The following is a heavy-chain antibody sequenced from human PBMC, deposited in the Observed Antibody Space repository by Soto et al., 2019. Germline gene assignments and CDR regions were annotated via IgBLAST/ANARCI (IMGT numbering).Heavy chain of an antibody. J-gene: IGHJ4*02. CDR1: GFTFSSYG. Sequence: PGGSLRLSCAASGFTFSSYGMHWVRQAPGKGLEWVAVISYDGSNKYYADSVKGRFTISRDNSKNTLYLQMNSLRAEDTAVYYCAKWSSNYGPFDYWGQGTLVTVSS. CDR3: AKWSSNYGPFDY. D-gene: IGHD4-4*01. V-gene: IGHV3-30*18. CDR2: ISYDGSNK.